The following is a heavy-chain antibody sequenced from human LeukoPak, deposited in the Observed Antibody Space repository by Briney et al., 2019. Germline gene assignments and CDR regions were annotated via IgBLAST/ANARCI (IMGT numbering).Heavy chain of an antibody. Sequence: GGSLRLSCAASGFIVSSKYMSWVRQAPGKGLEWVSVIYSGGSAYYAASVEGRFTISRDNSKNTVYLQMNSLRVEDTAVYYCARAGPIDYWGQGTLVTVSS. V-gene: IGHV3-53*01. J-gene: IGHJ4*02. CDR1: GFIVSSKY. CDR3: ARAGPIDY. CDR2: IYSGGSA.